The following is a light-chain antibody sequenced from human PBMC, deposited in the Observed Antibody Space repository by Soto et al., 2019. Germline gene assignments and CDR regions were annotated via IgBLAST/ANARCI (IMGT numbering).Light chain of an antibody. CDR1: SSNIGAGYD. CDR3: QAYDSSLSGVV. CDR2: GNS. V-gene: IGLV1-40*01. Sequence: QSVLTQPPSVSGAPGQRVTISCTGSSSNIGAGYDVHWYQQLPGTAPKLLIYGNSNRSSGVTVRFSGSKSGTSASLAITGLQAEDEADYYCQAYDSSLSGVVFGGGTKLTVL. J-gene: IGLJ2*01.